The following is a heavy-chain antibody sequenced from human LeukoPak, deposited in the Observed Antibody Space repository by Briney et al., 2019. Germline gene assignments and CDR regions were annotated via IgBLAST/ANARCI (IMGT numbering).Heavy chain of an antibody. CDR1: GGSISSYY. Sequence: TSESLSLTCTVSGGSISSYYWSWIRQPPGKGLEWVGYIYYSGSTNYYPSLKSRDTISVDTSKNQFSLKLSSVTASDTAVYYCATSSSDAFDIWGERTMVTVSS. D-gene: IGHD6-13*01. CDR3: ATSSSDAFDI. V-gene: IGHV4-59*01. J-gene: IGHJ3*02. CDR2: IYYSGST.